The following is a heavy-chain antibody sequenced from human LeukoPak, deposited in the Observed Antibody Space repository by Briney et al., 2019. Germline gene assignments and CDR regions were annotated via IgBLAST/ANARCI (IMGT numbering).Heavy chain of an antibody. V-gene: IGHV3-21*04. CDR1: GLNFNSHT. Sequence: PGGSLRLSCVASGLNFNSHTMKWVRQAPGKGLEWVSSISSDSNSIYHADSVKGRFTISRDNAKNSLYLQMNSLRAEDTAVYYCARRYFDCWGQGTLVTVSS. J-gene: IGHJ4*02. CDR2: ISSDSNSI. CDR3: ARRYFDC.